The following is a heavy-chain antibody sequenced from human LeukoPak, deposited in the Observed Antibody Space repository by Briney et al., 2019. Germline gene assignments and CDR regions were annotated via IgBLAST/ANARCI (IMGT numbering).Heavy chain of an antibody. CDR2: IYYSGST. J-gene: IGHJ4*02. Sequence: SETLSLTCSVSGGSVGSGSYYWSWIRQPPGKGLEWIGYIYYSGSTNYNPSLKSRVTISVDTSKNQFSLKLSSVTAADTAVYYCARALVTAILYEDWGQGTLVTVSS. V-gene: IGHV4-61*01. CDR1: GGSVGSGSYY. D-gene: IGHD2-21*02. CDR3: ARALVTAILYED.